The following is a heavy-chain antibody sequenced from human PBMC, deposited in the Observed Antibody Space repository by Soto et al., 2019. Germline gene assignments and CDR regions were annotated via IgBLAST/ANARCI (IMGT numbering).Heavy chain of an antibody. J-gene: IGHJ6*03. CDR2: INSDGSST. V-gene: IGHV3-74*01. CDR3: ARDRSNRYYYYYMDV. Sequence: PGGSLRLSCAASGFTFSSYWMHWVRQAPGKGLVWVSRINSDGSSTSYADSVKGRFTISRDNAKNTLYLQMNSLRAEDTAVYYCARDRSNRYYYYYMDVWGKGTTVTVSS. CDR1: GFTFSSYW. D-gene: IGHD4-4*01.